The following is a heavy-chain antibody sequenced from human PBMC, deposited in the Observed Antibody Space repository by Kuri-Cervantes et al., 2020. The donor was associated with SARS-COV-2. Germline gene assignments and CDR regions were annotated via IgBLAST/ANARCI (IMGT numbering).Heavy chain of an antibody. J-gene: IGHJ4*02. D-gene: IGHD3-10*01. CDR2: ISTYIGNT. CDR3: AGYYYGSGSYPPFDY. Sequence: ASVKVSCKASGGTFSSYAISWVRQAPGQGLEWMGWISTYIGNTNYAQKVQGRVTLTTDTSTSTAYMELRSLRSDDTAVYYCAGYYYGSGSYPPFDYWGQGTLVTVSS. V-gene: IGHV1-18*01. CDR1: GGTFSSYA.